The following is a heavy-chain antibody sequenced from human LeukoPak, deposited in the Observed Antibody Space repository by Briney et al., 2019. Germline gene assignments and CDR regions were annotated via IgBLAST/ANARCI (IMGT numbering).Heavy chain of an antibody. V-gene: IGHV4-59*01. CDR1: GGSISSYY. Sequence: SETLSLTCTVSGGSISSYYWSWIRQPPGKGLEWIGYIYYSGSTNYNPSLKSRVTISIDTSKNHFSLKLSSVTAADTAVYYCARDYQGGYGDKTVDYWGQGTLVTVSS. CDR3: ARDYQGGYGDKTVDY. J-gene: IGHJ4*02. CDR2: IYYSGST. D-gene: IGHD5-18*01.